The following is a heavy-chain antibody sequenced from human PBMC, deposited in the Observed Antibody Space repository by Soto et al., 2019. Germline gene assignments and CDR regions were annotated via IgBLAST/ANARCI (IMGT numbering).Heavy chain of an antibody. CDR1: GYTFTGYY. J-gene: IGHJ4*02. D-gene: IGHD6-19*01. CDR3: AAGGGSSGWYGGNY. CDR2: INPNSGGT. V-gene: IGHV1-2*04. Sequence: VASVKVSCKASGYTFTGYYMHWVRQAPGQGLEWMGWINPNSGGTNYAQKFQGWVTMTRDTSISTAYMELSRLRSDDTAVYYCAAGGGSSGWYGGNYWGQGTLVTVSS.